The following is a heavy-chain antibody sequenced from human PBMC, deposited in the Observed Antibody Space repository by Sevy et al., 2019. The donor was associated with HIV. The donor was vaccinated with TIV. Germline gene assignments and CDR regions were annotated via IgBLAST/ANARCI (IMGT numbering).Heavy chain of an antibody. CDR1: GGSISSGDYY. Sequence: SETLSLTCTVSGGSISSGDYYWSWMRQPPGKGLEWIGYIYYSGTTYYNPSLKSRVTISVDTSKNHFSLNLNSVTAADTAVYYWARYCISTSPHNWFDPWGQGTLVTISS. CDR2: IYYSGTT. CDR3: ARYCISTSPHNWFDP. J-gene: IGHJ5*02. V-gene: IGHV4-30-4*01. D-gene: IGHD2-2*01.